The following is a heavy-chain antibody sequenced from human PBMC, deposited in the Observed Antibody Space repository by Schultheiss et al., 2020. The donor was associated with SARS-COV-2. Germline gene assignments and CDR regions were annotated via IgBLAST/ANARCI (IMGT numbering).Heavy chain of an antibody. Sequence: GGSLRLSCAASGFTFSDYYMSWIRQAPGKGLEWVSYISSSGSTIYYADSVKGRFTISRDNAKNSLYLQMNSLRAEDTAVYYCAKENTYYYDSSGSLDYWGQGTLVTVSS. J-gene: IGHJ4*02. CDR3: AKENTYYYDSSGSLDY. V-gene: IGHV3-11*01. CDR2: ISSSGSTI. CDR1: GFTFSDYY. D-gene: IGHD3-22*01.